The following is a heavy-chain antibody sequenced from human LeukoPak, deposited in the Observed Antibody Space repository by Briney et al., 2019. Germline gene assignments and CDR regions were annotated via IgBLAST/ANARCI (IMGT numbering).Heavy chain of an antibody. CDR1: GYTFTNYG. V-gene: IGHV1-18*01. Sequence: WASVKVSCKASGYTFTNYGVSWVRQAPGQGLEWMGWISAYNGNTNYAHKLQGRVTMTTDTSTSTAYMDLRSLRSDDTAVYYCARDRFGGGGWFYPNDAFDIWGQGTMVTVSS. CDR2: ISAYNGNT. D-gene: IGHD3-16*01. J-gene: IGHJ3*02. CDR3: ARDRFGGGGWFYPNDAFDI.